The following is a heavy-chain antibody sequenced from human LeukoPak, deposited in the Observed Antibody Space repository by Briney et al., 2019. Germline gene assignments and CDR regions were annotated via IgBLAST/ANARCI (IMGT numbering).Heavy chain of an antibody. CDR3: ARENCSSTSCYTWWPTVIGSWFDP. Sequence: SETLSLTCTVSGYSITSGYNWAWIRQPPGMVLEWIGSIYHSGSAYYNPSLKSRVTISVDTSKNQFSLKLSSVTAADTAVYYCARENCSSTSCYTWWPTVIGSWFDPWGQGTLVTVSS. D-gene: IGHD2-2*02. J-gene: IGHJ5*02. CDR2: IYHSGSA. CDR1: GYSITSGYN. V-gene: IGHV4-38-2*02.